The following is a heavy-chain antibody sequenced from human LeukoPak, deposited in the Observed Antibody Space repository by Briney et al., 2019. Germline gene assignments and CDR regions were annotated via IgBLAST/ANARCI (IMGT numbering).Heavy chain of an antibody. J-gene: IGHJ6*03. Sequence: SETLSLTCNVSGGSMKSYYWSWIRQPAGKGLEFIGRIYSSGSTNYNPSLKSRVIMSVDTSKNQFSLKLSSVTAADTAVYYCARDGPRPYYYYYYLDVWGKGTTVTISS. V-gene: IGHV4-4*07. CDR1: GGSMKSYY. CDR2: IYSSGST. CDR3: ARDGPRPYYYYYYLDV.